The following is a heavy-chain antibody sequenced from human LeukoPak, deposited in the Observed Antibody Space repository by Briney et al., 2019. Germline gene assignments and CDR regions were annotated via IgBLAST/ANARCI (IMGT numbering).Heavy chain of an antibody. Sequence: GGSLRPSCAASGFTFSGSAMHWVRQASGKGLEWVGRIRSKANSYATAYAASVKGRFTISRDDSKNTAYLQMNSLKTEDTAVYYCSWHSYDSSGYYYFDYWGQGTLVTVSS. CDR3: SWHSYDSSGYYYFDY. J-gene: IGHJ4*02. D-gene: IGHD3-22*01. CDR1: GFTFSGSA. V-gene: IGHV3-73*01. CDR2: IRSKANSYAT.